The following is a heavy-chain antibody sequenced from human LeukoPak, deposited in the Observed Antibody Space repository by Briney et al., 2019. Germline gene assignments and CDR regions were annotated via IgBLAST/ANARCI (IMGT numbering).Heavy chain of an antibody. J-gene: IGHJ4*02. CDR1: GFTFSSYS. V-gene: IGHV4-34*01. D-gene: IGHD5-18*01. Sequence: GSLRLSCAASGFTFSSYSMNWIRQPPGKGLEWIGEINHSGSTNYNPSLKSRVTISVDTSKNQFSPKLSSVTAADTAVYYCAREKRGYSYGSFDYWGQGTLVTVSS. CDR3: AREKRGYSYGSFDY. CDR2: INHSGST.